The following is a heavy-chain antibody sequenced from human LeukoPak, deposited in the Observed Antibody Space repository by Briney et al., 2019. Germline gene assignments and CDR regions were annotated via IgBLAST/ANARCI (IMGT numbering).Heavy chain of an antibody. V-gene: IGHV4-30-2*01. CDR2: IYHSGST. D-gene: IGHD2-15*01. Sequence: PSQTLSLTCAVSGGSISSGGYSWSWIRQPPGKGLEWIGYIYHSGSTYYNPSLKSRVTISVDRSKNQFSLKLSSVTAADTAVYYCARDLGGSLDYWGQGTLVTVSS. CDR3: ARDLGGSLDY. J-gene: IGHJ4*02. CDR1: GGSISSGGYS.